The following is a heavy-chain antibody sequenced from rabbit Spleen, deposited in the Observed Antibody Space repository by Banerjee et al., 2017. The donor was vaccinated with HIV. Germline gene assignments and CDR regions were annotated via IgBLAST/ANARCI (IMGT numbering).Heavy chain of an antibody. Sequence: QEQLKESGGGLVKPGASLTLTCTVSGFSFSSIYWICWVRQAPGKGLEWIACIDTNDGDTDYANWPKGRFTISKTSSTTVTLQMTSLTAADTATYFCARNYVNAFDPWGQGTLVTVS. D-gene: IGHD1-1*01. CDR1: GFSFSSIYW. CDR2: IDTNDGDT. V-gene: IGHV1S45*01. J-gene: IGHJ2*01. CDR3: ARNYVNAFDP.